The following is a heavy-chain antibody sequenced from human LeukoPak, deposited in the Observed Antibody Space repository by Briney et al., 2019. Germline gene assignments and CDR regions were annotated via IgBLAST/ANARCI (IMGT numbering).Heavy chain of an antibody. D-gene: IGHD3-3*01. V-gene: IGHV1-69*05. CDR2: IIPIFGTA. CDR3: ARANYDFWSGYPKNDFDY. Sequence: ASVKVSCKASGGTFSSYAISWVRQAPGQGLEWIGRIIPIFGTANYAQKFQGRVTITTDESTSTAYMELSSLRSEDTAVYYCARANYDFWSGYPKNDFDYWGQGTLVTVSS. J-gene: IGHJ4*02. CDR1: GGTFSSYA.